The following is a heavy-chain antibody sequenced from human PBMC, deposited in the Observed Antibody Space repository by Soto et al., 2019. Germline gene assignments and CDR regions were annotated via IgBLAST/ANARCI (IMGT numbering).Heavy chain of an antibody. J-gene: IGHJ6*02. V-gene: IGHV3-30*18. D-gene: IGHD3-9*01. CDR3: AKANILTGYERSNYYYDGMDV. Sequence: QVQLVESGGGVVQPGRSLRLSCAASGFTFSSYGMHWVRQAPGKGLEWVAVISYDGSNKYYADSVKGRFTISRDNSKNTLYLQMNSLRAEDTAVYYCAKANILTGYERSNYYYDGMDVWGQGTTVTVSS. CDR1: GFTFSSYG. CDR2: ISYDGSNK.